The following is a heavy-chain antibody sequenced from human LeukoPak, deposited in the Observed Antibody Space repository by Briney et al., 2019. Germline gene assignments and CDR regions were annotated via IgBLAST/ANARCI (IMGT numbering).Heavy chain of an antibody. V-gene: IGHV3-30*18. CDR1: GFTFSSYG. CDR3: AKANYYWYFDL. Sequence: GGSLRLSCAASGFTFSSYGMHWVRQAPGKGLEWVAVISYDGSNKYYADSVKGRFTISRDNSKNTPYLQMNSLRAEDTAVYYCAKANYYWYFDLWGRGTLVTVSS. CDR2: ISYDGSNK. D-gene: IGHD4/OR15-4a*01. J-gene: IGHJ2*01.